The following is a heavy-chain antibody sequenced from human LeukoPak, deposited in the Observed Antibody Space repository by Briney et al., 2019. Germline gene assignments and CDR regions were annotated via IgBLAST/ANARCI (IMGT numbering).Heavy chain of an antibody. J-gene: IGHJ4*02. CDR2: MNPNSGNT. CDR3: ARVGLANDY. Sequence: ASVKVSCKASGYTFTSYYMHWVRQAPGQGLEWMGWMNPNSGNTGYAQKFQGRVTMTRNTSISTAYMELSSLRSEDTAVYYCARVGLANDYWGQGTLVTVSS. CDR1: GYTFTSYY. V-gene: IGHV1-8*02.